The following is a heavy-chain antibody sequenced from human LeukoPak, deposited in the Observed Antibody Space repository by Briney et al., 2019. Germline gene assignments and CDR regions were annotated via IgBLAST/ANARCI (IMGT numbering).Heavy chain of an antibody. D-gene: IGHD3-10*01. J-gene: IGHJ4*02. CDR2: IYYSGST. CDR1: GGSISSGGYY. V-gene: IGHV4-31*03. CDR3: AREGIYYFDY. Sequence: SETLSLTCTVSGGSISSGGYYWSWIRQHPGKGLEWIGYIYYSGSTYYNPSLKSRVTISVDTSKNQFSLKLSSVTAADTAVYYCAREGIYYFDYRGQGTLVTVSS.